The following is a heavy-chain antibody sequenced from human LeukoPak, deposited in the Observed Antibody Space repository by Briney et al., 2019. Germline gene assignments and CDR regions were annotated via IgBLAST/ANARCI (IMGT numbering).Heavy chain of an antibody. V-gene: IGHV4-4*02. CDR2: IYHSGST. CDR1: GGSISSSNW. J-gene: IGHJ2*01. D-gene: IGHD5-12*01. CDR3: ARDKWRWLRRNWYLDL. Sequence: PSGTLSLTCAVSGGSISSSNWWSWVRPPPGKGLEWIGEIYHSGSTNYNPYLKSRVTISVDKSKNQFSLKLSSVTAADTAVYYCARDKWRWLRRNWYLDLWGRGTLVTVSS.